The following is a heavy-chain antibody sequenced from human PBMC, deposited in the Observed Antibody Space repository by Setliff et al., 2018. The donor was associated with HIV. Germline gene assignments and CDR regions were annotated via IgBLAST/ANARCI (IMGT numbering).Heavy chain of an antibody. D-gene: IGHD2-21*02. V-gene: IGHV4-4*07. CDR1: GGSVSNYY. CDR2: INTSGST. J-gene: IGHJ4*02. CDR3: AAGYCGGDCYSRQSYFDY. Sequence: SETLSLTCTVSGGSVSNYYWTWIRQSAGKGLEWIGHINTSGSTKYNPSLKSRLTMSVDSSGNQFSLTLTSVTAADTAVYYCAAGYCGGDCYSRQSYFDYWGQGTLVTVSS.